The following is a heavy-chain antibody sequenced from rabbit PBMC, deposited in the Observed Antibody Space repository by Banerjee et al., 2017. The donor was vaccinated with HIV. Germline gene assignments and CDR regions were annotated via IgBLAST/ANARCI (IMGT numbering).Heavy chain of an antibody. V-gene: IGHV1S45*01. CDR2: IDAGSSGTT. CDR3: ARDLAGVIGWNFNL. Sequence: QEQLEESGGDLVKPEGSLTLTCTASGFTLSSSYWMCWVRQAPGKGLEWIACIDAGSSGTTYYASWAKGRFTISRTSSTTVTLQMTSLTAADTATYFCARDLAGVIGWNFNLWGQGTLVTVS. CDR1: GFTLSSSYW. D-gene: IGHD4-1*01. J-gene: IGHJ4*01.